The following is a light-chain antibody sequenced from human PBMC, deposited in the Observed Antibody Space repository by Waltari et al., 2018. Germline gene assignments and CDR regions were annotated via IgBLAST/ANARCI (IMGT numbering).Light chain of an antibody. CDR3: QQSFSFLS. CDR1: QNIRKY. V-gene: IGKV1-39*01. Sequence: DIQMTQSPSSLSASVGDRVTITCLASQNIRKYLNWYQQKPGKAPHLLIYSASTLQSGVPSRFSGSGSGTDFTLTISILQPEDFATYYCQQSFSFLSFGGGTKVEIK. CDR2: SAS. J-gene: IGKJ4*01.